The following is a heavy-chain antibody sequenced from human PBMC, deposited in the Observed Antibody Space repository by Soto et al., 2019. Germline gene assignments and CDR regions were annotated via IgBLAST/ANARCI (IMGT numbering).Heavy chain of an antibody. J-gene: IGHJ4*02. D-gene: IGHD1-1*01. V-gene: IGHV4-39*01. CDR2: IYYSGST. CDR1: GGSVNSSNYY. CDR3: ARQQYGSRRELDY. Sequence: QLQESGPGLVEPSETLSLTCIVSGGSVNSSNYYWAWIRQPPGKGLEWIGSIYYSGSTFYTPSLGSRLTISQDTSKNHFSLRVTSVTAADTALYYCARQQYGSRRELDYWGQGTLVTVSS.